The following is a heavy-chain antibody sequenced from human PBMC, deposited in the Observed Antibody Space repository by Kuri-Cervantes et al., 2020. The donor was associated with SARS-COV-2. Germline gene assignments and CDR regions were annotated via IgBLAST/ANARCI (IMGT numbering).Heavy chain of an antibody. CDR2: ISSSSSYI. Sequence: LSLTCAASGFTFSSYSMNWVRQAPGKGLEWVSSISSSSSYIYYADSVKGRFTISRDNAKNSLYLQMNSLRAEDTAVYYCAKDYSVLRFLGGRGGFDYWGQGTLVTVSS. J-gene: IGHJ4*02. CDR3: AKDYSVLRFLGGRGGFDY. D-gene: IGHD3-3*01. V-gene: IGHV3-21*01. CDR1: GFTFSSYS.